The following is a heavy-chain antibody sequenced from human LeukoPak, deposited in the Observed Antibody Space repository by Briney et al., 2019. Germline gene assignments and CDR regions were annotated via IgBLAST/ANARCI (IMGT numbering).Heavy chain of an antibody. CDR2: IRNKANRYTT. CDR1: GFTFSDHH. J-gene: IGHJ4*02. Sequence: GGSLRLSCAASGFTFSDHHMDWVRQAPGEGLEWVARIRNKANRYTTEYAASVKGRFTISRDDSENSLYLQMDSLKTEDTAVYYCAGSPLGIAPFDYWGQGTLVTVSS. CDR3: AGSPLGIAPFDY. D-gene: IGHD7-27*01. V-gene: IGHV3-72*01.